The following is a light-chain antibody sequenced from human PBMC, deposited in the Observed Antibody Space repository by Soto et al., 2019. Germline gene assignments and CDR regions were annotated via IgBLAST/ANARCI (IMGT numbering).Light chain of an antibody. CDR3: QQSYSTPYT. CDR1: QSITNH. CDR2: AAS. V-gene: IGKV1-39*01. Sequence: DIQMTQSPSSLSASVGDRVTITCRASQSITNHLNWYQQKPGKAPKLLIYAASSLQSGDPSTFSGTGSGTDFTLSSSSLRPEDFATYYCQQSYSTPYTFGQGTKLEIK. J-gene: IGKJ2*01.